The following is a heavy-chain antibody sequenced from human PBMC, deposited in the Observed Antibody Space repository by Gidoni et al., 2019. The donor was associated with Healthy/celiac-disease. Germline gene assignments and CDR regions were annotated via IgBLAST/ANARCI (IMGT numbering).Heavy chain of an antibody. V-gene: IGHV1-18*01. CDR2: ISAYNGNT. CDR1: GYTFTSYG. J-gene: IGHJ6*02. CDR3: ARLAGVDTAMEKRSYYYYGMDV. Sequence: QVQLVQSGAEVKKPGASVKVSCKASGYTFTSYGISWVRQAPGQGLEWMGWISAYNGNTNYAQKLQGRVTMTTDTSTSTAYMELRSLRSDDTAVYYCARLAGVDTAMEKRSYYYYGMDVWGQGTTVTVSS. D-gene: IGHD5-18*01.